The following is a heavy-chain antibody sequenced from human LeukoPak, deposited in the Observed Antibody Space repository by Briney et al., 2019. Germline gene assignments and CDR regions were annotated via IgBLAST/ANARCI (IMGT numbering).Heavy chain of an antibody. V-gene: IGHV3-23*01. D-gene: IGHD6-19*01. CDR1: GFTFSRHG. Sequence: GGSLRLSCAATGFTFSRHGMTWVRQAAGKGLEWVSAISGSGDSTNYADSVKGRFTISRDDAKNSVYLQMNSLRAEDTAVYYCATFRGWYIAHWGQGSLVTVSS. CDR2: ISGSGDST. J-gene: IGHJ4*02. CDR3: ATFRGWYIAH.